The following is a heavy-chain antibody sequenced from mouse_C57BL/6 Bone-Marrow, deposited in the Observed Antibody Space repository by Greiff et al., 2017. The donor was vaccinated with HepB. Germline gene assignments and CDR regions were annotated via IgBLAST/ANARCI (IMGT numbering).Heavy chain of an antibody. CDR2: IYPGDGDT. CDR1: GYAFSSSW. D-gene: IGHD3-3*01. V-gene: IGHV1-82*01. CDR3: ARRGAGPFYFDY. Sequence: VQLQQSGPELVKPGASVKISCKASGYAFSSSWMNWVKQRPGKGLEWIGRIYPGDGDTNYNGKFKGKATLTADKSSSTSYMQLSSLTSEDSAVYFCARRGAGPFYFDYWGQGTTLTVSS. J-gene: IGHJ2*01.